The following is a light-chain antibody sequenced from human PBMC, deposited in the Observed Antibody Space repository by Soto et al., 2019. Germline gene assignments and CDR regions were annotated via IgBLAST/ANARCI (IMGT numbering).Light chain of an antibody. CDR3: QQDNSYAPT. CDR2: AAS. J-gene: IGKJ1*01. CDR1: QGISNY. Sequence: TQMTQSPSSLSASVGARVTITCQSSQGISNYLAWFQQKPGKAPKSLIYAASSLQSPGPSKFSGSGSGTDCTLTISSLQTEDVAADYCQQDNSYAPTFGQRTQVE. V-gene: IGKV1-16*02.